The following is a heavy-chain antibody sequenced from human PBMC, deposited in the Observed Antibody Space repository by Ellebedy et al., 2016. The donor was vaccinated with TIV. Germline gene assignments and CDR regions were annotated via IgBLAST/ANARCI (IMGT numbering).Heavy chain of an antibody. Sequence: GESLKISCEAAGFNFRTYAMTWVRQAPGKGLEWVASISGSSDDTYYVDSVKDRFTISRDNSNNTVSLQMNALGVEDTAVYYCAKDRFRIAAPGAFDSWGQGALVAVSS. CDR2: ISGSSDDT. D-gene: IGHD6-13*01. CDR3: AKDRFRIAAPGAFDS. J-gene: IGHJ4*02. V-gene: IGHV3-23*01. CDR1: GFNFRTYA.